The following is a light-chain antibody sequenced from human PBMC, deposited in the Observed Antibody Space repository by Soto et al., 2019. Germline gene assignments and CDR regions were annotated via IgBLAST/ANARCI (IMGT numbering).Light chain of an antibody. V-gene: IGKV3-15*01. CDR3: QQYNNSPPLT. Sequence: EIVMTQSPATLSVSPGERATLSCRASQSVSSNLAWYRQKPGQAPRLLIYGASARATGIPARFSGSGSGTEFTLTISSLQSEDFAVYYCQQYNNSPPLTFGGGTKVEIK. J-gene: IGKJ4*01. CDR1: QSVSSN. CDR2: GAS.